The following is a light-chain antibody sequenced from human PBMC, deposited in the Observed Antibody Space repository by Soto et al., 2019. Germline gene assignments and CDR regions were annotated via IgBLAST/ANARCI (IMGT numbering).Light chain of an antibody. CDR2: DAS. CDR1: QSVSSY. Sequence: EIVLTQSPATLSLSPGERATLSCRASQSVSSYLAWYQQKPGQAARLLIYDASNRATGIPARFSGSGSETDFTLNISSLEPEDFAVYYCQQRSNWPLSYTFGQGTKLEIK. V-gene: IGKV3-11*01. CDR3: QQRSNWPLSYT. J-gene: IGKJ2*01.